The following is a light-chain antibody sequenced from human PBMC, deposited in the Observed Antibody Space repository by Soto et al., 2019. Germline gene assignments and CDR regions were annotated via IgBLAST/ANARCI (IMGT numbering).Light chain of an antibody. CDR2: DAS. J-gene: IGKJ1*01. CDR1: QSVNTY. CDR3: QQRSSWPLT. Sequence: EIVLTQSPATLSLSPGERVSLSCRASQSVNTYFAWYQQKPGQAPRLLIYDASSRATGIPARFSGSGSGTEFTLTISSLEAEDFAIYYCQQRSSWPLTFGHGTRVEI. V-gene: IGKV3-11*01.